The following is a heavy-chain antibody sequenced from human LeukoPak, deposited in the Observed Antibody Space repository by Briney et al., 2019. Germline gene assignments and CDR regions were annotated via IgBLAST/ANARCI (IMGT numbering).Heavy chain of an antibody. Sequence: GGSLRLSCAASGFTFSNFWMTWVRQAPGRGLEWVATINPDGSGKYYMDSVRGRFTISRDNAKNSLYLQMDSLGAEDSALYYCSRDSSTVVTHIDYWGQGTLVTVSS. CDR2: INPDGSGK. CDR1: GFTFSNFW. J-gene: IGHJ4*02. D-gene: IGHD4-23*01. V-gene: IGHV3-7*03. CDR3: SRDSSTVVTHIDY.